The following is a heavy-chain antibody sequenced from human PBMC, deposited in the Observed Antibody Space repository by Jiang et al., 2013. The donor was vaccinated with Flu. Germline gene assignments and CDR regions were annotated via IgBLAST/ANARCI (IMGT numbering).Heavy chain of an antibody. CDR1: GGSVSSGSYY. J-gene: IGHJ3*02. CDR2: IYYSGST. CDR3: ARERLAVAGHDAFDI. Sequence: GSGLVKPSETLSLTCTVSGGSVSSGSYYWSWIRQPPGKGLEWIGYIYYSGSTNYNPSLKSRVTISVDTSKNQFSLKLSSVTAADTAVYYCARERLAVAGHDAFDIWGQGTMVTVSS. D-gene: IGHD6-19*01. V-gene: IGHV4-61*01.